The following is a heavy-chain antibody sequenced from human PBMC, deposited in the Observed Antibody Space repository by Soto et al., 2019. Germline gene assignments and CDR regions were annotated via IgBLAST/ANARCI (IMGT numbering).Heavy chain of an antibody. D-gene: IGHD3-9*01. CDR1: GGTFSSYA. CDR2: IIPIFGTA. J-gene: IGHJ4*02. Sequence: QVQLVQSGAEVKKPGSSVKVSCKASGGTFSSYAISWVRQAPGQGLEWMGGIIPIFGTANYAQKFQGRVTITADESTSTAYMELSSLRSKDTAVYYCARGYYDILTGYPYYFDYWGQGTLVTVSS. V-gene: IGHV1-69*01. CDR3: ARGYYDILTGYPYYFDY.